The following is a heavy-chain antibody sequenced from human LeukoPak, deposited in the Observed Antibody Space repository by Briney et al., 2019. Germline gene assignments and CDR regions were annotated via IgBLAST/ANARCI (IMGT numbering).Heavy chain of an antibody. Sequence: GGSLRLSCVASGFSFSSYTMSWIRQAPGKGLEWVAKMKEDGSDIHYVDSVKGRFTICRDNAKNSLCLQMSSLRVEDTAVYYCARGGARYLDSWGQGILVTVSS. V-gene: IGHV3-7*01. J-gene: IGHJ4*02. CDR3: ARGGARYLDS. D-gene: IGHD3-9*01. CDR1: GFSFSSYT. CDR2: MKEDGSDI.